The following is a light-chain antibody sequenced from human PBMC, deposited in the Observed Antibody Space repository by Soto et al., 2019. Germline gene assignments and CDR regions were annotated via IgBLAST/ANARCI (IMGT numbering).Light chain of an antibody. CDR1: SSDVGSYNF. V-gene: IGLV2-23*02. CDR2: EVT. J-gene: IGLJ1*01. CDR3: SSYVPFTTYV. Sequence: QSVLTQAASVSGSPGQSITVSCTGISSDVGSYNFVSWYQQYSGKAPKLIVYEVTKRPSGVSNRFSGSKSGDTASLTISGLQAEDEADYYCSSYVPFTTYVFVTGTKVTV.